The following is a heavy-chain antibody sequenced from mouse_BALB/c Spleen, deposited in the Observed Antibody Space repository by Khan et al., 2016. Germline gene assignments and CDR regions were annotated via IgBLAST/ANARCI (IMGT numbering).Heavy chain of an antibody. V-gene: IGHV14-3*02. CDR1: GFNIKDTY. Sequence: VQLQQSGAELVKPGASVKLSCTASGFNIKDTYMHWVKQRPEQGLEWIGRINPANGNTKYDPKFQGKATITADTASNTAYLQISSLTSEDTAVSYCSSYGSIYSYFDVWGPGTPLPVSS. D-gene: IGHD1-1*01. CDR3: SSYGSIYSYFDV. J-gene: IGHJ1*01. CDR2: INPANGNT.